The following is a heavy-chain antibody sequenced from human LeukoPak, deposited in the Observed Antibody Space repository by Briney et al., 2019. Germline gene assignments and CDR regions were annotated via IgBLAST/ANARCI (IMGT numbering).Heavy chain of an antibody. D-gene: IGHD3-3*01. J-gene: IGHJ4*02. V-gene: IGHV4-59*08. Sequence: PSATLSLTCTVSGASVSSSYWSWIRQPPGKGLEWIAYIYYSGSTNYNPSFKSRVTISADTSKNQFSLKLISVTAADTAVYYCARGVSSDYWGQGTLVTVSS. CDR3: ARGVSSDY. CDR2: IYYSGST. CDR1: GASVSSSY.